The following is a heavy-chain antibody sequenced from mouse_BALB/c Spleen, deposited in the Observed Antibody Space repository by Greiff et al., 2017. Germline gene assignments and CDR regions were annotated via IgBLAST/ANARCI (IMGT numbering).Heavy chain of an antibody. J-gene: IGHJ2*01. D-gene: IGHD1-1*01. CDR3: ARPGYYGSSYYFDY. CDR2: INPDSSTI. CDR1: GFDFSRYW. V-gene: IGHV4-1*02. Sequence: EVQVVESGGGLVQPGGSLKLSCAASGFDFSRYWMSWVRQAPGKGLEWIGEINPDSSTINYTPSLKDKFIISRDNAKNTLYLQMSKVRSEDTALYYCARPGYYGSSYYFDYWGQGTTLTVSS.